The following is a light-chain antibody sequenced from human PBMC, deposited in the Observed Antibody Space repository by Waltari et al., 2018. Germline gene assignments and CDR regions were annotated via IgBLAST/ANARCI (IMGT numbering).Light chain of an antibody. V-gene: IGLV2-14*01. J-gene: IGLJ2*01. CDR1: SSDVGGYNY. CDR2: EVS. Sequence: QSALTQPASVSGSPGQSITISCTGTSSDVGGYNYVSWYQQHPGKAPKLMIYEVSKWPSGVSSRFSGSKSGTTASLTISGLQADDEADYYCSSYTTSSTPGVFGGATKLTVL. CDR3: SSYTTSSTPGV.